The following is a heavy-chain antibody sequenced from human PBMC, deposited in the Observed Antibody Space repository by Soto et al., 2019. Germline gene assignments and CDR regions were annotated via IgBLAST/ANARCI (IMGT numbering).Heavy chain of an antibody. D-gene: IGHD3-22*01. Sequence: PGGSLRLSCAASGFTFSSYAMSWVRQAPGKGLEWVSAISGSGGSTYYADSVKGRFTISRDNSKNTLYLQMNSLRAEDTAVYYCAKCYYDSSGYYYSPLDYWGQGTLVTVSS. V-gene: IGHV3-23*01. CDR2: ISGSGGST. CDR1: GFTFSSYA. J-gene: IGHJ4*02. CDR3: AKCYYDSSGYYYSPLDY.